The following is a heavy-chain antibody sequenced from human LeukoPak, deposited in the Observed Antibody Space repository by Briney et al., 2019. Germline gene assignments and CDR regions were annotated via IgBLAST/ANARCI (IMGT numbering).Heavy chain of an antibody. V-gene: IGHV4-59*01. J-gene: IGHJ6*03. CDR1: GGSISGYF. CDR2: IYYSGST. CDR3: ARAAAMPVHYYYMDV. Sequence: PSETLSLTCTVSGGSISGYFWTWIRQPPGKGLEWIGYIYYSGSTNYNPSLRSRVTISVDTSKNQFSLKLSSVTAADTAVYYCARAAAMPVHYYYMDVWGKGTTVTVSS. D-gene: IGHD2-2*01.